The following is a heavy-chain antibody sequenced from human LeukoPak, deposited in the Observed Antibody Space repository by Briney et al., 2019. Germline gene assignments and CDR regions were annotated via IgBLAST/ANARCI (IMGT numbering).Heavy chain of an antibody. D-gene: IGHD6-19*01. CDR3: AKDPYSTGLYQGYYFDY. V-gene: IGHV3-23*01. J-gene: IGHJ4*02. Sequence: PGGSLRLSCAASGFTFSTYAMSWVRQAPGKGLEWVSGISGSGDKIYYADSVKGRFSISRDNSKNTLYLQMNSLRDGDTAVYYCAKDPYSTGLYQGYYFDYWGQGTLVTVSS. CDR2: ISGSGDKI. CDR1: GFTFSTYA.